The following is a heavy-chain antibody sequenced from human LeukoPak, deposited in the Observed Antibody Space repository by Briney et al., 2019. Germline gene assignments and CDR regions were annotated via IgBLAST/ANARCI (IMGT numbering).Heavy chain of an antibody. CDR1: GGSISSYY. J-gene: IGHJ3*02. CDR3: ASGYSSSWSPSNAFDI. V-gene: IGHV4-59*01. CDR2: IYYGGST. D-gene: IGHD6-13*01. Sequence: SETLSLTCTVSGGSISSYYWSWIRQPPGKGLEWIGYIYYGGSTNYNPSLKSRVTISVDTSKNQFSLKLSSVTAADTAVYYCASGYSSSWSPSNAFDIWGQGTMVTVSS.